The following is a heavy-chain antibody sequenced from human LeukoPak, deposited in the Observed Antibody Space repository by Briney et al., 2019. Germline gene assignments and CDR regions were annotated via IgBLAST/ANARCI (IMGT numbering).Heavy chain of an antibody. Sequence: GGSLRLSCVESGFTFRSPWMAWLRQAPEKGLEWVANINEDGSQKYYLGSVTGRFTISRDDAKNSLYLQMNSLSAEDTAMYYCARDGGWHRFDYWGQGTLVIVSS. V-gene: IGHV3-7*03. CDR1: GFTFRSPW. CDR2: INEDGSQK. D-gene: IGHD6-19*01. CDR3: ARDGGWHRFDY. J-gene: IGHJ4*02.